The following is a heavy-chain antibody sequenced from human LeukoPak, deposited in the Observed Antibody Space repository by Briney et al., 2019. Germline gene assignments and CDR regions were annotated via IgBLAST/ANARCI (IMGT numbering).Heavy chain of an antibody. CDR3: ARDPYDSSGYSGAY. V-gene: IGHV4-4*02. D-gene: IGHD3-22*01. Sequence: SGTLSLTCAVSGGSISSSNWWSWVRRPPGKGLEWIGEIYHSGSTNYNPSLKSRVTISVDKSKNQFSLKLSSVTAADTAVYYCARDPYDSSGYSGAYWGQGTLVTVSS. CDR1: GGSISSSNW. CDR2: IYHSGST. J-gene: IGHJ4*02.